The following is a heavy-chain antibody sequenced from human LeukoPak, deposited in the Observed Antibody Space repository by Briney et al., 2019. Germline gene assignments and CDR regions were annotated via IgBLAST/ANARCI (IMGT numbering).Heavy chain of an antibody. CDR2: INQEGSER. Sequence: GGSLRLSCAASGFTFDDYGMSWVRQAPGKGLEWVGNINQEGSERNHGDSVNGRFTISRDNAENSLYLQMNSLRAEDTAVYYCARIIGAFGTYRYDSWGQGTLVSVSS. CDR1: GFTFDDYG. CDR3: ARIIGAFGTYRYDS. D-gene: IGHD3-16*02. J-gene: IGHJ4*02. V-gene: IGHV3-7*01.